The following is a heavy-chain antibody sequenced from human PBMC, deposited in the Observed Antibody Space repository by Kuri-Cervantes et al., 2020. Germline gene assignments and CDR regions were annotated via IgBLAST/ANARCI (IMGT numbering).Heavy chain of an antibody. J-gene: IGHJ6*02. D-gene: IGHD3-16*01. CDR2: INPNSGGT. CDR3: ARDQYDYVWGNSPVGWDYYGMDV. V-gene: IGHV1-2*02. CDR1: GYTFTGYY. Sequence: ASVKVSCKASGYTFTGYYMHWVRQAPGQGLEWMGWINPNSGGTNYAQKFQGRVTMTRDTSISTAYMELSGLRSDDAAVYYCARDQYDYVWGNSPVGWDYYGMDVWGQGTTVTVSS.